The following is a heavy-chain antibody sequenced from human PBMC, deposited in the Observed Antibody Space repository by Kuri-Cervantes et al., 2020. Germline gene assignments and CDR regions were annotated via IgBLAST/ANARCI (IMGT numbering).Heavy chain of an antibody. D-gene: IGHD6-13*01. Sequence: GESLKISCAASGFTFSSYGMHWVRQAPGKGLEWVAVIWYDGSNKYYADSVKGRFTISRDSSKNTLYLQMNSLRAEDTAVYYCARDTERIAAAFPNWFDPWGQGTLVTVSS. CDR3: ARDTERIAAAFPNWFDP. CDR2: IWYDGSNK. J-gene: IGHJ5*02. V-gene: IGHV3-33*01. CDR1: GFTFSSYG.